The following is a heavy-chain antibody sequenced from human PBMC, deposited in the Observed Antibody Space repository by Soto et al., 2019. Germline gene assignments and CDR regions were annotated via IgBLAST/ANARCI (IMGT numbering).Heavy chain of an antibody. J-gene: IGHJ6*04. V-gene: IGHV4-4*07. CDR2: VFSSGST. CDR3: ARVAFSYFGMDV. D-gene: IGHD3-3*02. Sequence: LSLTCSVPGGAISSYYWSWVRQPAGKGLEWIGRVFSSGSTNYNASLKSRVTMSIDTSKNEVSLTLRSVTAADTVVYYCARVAFSYFGMDVCGAATTVTLSS. CDR1: GGAISSYY.